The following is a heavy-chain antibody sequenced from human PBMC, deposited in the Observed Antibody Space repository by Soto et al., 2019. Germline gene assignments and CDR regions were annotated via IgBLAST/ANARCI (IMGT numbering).Heavy chain of an antibody. V-gene: IGHV1-18*01. J-gene: IGHJ5*02. D-gene: IGHD2-15*01. CDR2: ISAYNGNT. CDR1: GYTVTSYG. CDR3: ARDIVVVVAANNWFDP. Sequence: VPEKVSWKACGYTVTSYGSSWVRQDTGQGLEWMGWISAYNGNTNYAQKLQGRVTMTTDTSTSTAYMELRSLRSDDTAVYYCARDIVVVVAANNWFDPWGQGTLVTVSS.